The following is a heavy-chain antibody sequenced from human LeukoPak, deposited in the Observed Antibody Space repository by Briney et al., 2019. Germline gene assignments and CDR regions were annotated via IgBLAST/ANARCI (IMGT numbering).Heavy chain of an antibody. CDR2: INPNSGGT. CDR3: ARTEGPTDAFDI. D-gene: IGHD1-14*01. CDR1: GYTFTGYY. V-gene: IGHV1-2*02. J-gene: IGHJ3*02. Sequence: ASVTVSCKASGYTFTGYYMHWVRQAPGQGLEWMGWINPNSGGTNYAQKFQGRVTMTRDTSISTAYMELSRLRSDDTAVYYCARTEGPTDAFDIWGQGTMVTVSS.